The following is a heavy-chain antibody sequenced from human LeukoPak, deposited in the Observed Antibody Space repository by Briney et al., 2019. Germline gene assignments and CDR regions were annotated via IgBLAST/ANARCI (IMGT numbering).Heavy chain of an antibody. J-gene: IGHJ4*02. CDR3: AREMRSPRGGFDY. D-gene: IGHD3-10*01. CDR1: SGSISSTSYY. Sequence: ETLSLTCTVSSGSISSTSYYWGWIRQPPGMGLEWIGSMYYSGSTYYNPSLKSRVIISVDTSKSQFSLKLSSVTAADTAVYYCAREMRSPRGGFDYWDQGTLVAVSS. CDR2: MYYSGST. V-gene: IGHV4-39*07.